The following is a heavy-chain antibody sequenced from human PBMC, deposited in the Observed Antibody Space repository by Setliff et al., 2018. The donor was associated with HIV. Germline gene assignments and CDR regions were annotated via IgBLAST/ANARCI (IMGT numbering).Heavy chain of an antibody. CDR3: AVVNKVTDFEY. V-gene: IGHV1-69*13. CDR2: IIPLFGSA. Sequence: ASVTVSCKTSGGTFSSYSITWVRQAPGQGLEWMGGIIPLFGSADYAQRFQGRVTITADESTSTAYMELTSPRSEDTAICYCAVVNKVTDFEYWGQGTLVTVSS. CDR1: GGTFSSYS. D-gene: IGHD2-21*01. J-gene: IGHJ4*02.